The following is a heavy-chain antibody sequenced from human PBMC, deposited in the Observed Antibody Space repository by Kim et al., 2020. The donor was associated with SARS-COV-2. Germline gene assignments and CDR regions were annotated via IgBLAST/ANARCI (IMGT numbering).Heavy chain of an antibody. D-gene: IGHD2-2*01. J-gene: IGHJ6*03. CDR3: ATRGYVYYYYYMDV. CDR2: IYYSGST. Sequence: SETLSLTCTVSGGSISSSSYYWGWIRQPPGKGLEWIGSIYYSGSTYYNPSLKSRVTISVDTSKNQFSLKLSSVTAADTAVYYCATRGYVYYYYYMDVWGKGTTVTVSS. V-gene: IGHV4-39*01. CDR1: GGSISSSSYY.